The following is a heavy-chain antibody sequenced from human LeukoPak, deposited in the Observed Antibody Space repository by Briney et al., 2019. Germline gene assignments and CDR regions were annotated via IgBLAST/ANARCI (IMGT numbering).Heavy chain of an antibody. J-gene: IGHJ4*02. D-gene: IGHD1-7*01. V-gene: IGHV3-74*01. Sequence: GGSLRLSCAASGFTLSDYWMNWVRQTPAKGPVWVSHISPDGRNIAYADSVKGRFTISRDSAKNTVYLQINSLRVGDTAVYYCVRDGGGTTPYDSWGQGTLVTVSS. CDR3: VRDGGGTTPYDS. CDR1: GFTLSDYW. CDR2: ISPDGRNI.